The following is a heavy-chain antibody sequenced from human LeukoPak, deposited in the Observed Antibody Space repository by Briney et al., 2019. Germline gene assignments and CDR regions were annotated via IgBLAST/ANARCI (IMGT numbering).Heavy chain of an antibody. V-gene: IGHV1-18*01. CDR2: ISTYNGVT. CDR3: GRGSSGWYQDYFDP. CDR1: GYIFTDYG. Sequence: ASVKISCKASGYIFTDYGITWVRRAPGQGLEWMGWISTYNGVTNYAQKFQGRVTMTTDTSTSTAYMELQSLGSDDTALYYCGRGSSGWYQDYFDPWGQGTLVIVSS. J-gene: IGHJ5*02. D-gene: IGHD6-19*01.